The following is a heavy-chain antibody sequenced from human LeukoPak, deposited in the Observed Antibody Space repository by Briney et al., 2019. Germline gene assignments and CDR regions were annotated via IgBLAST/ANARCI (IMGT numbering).Heavy chain of an antibody. J-gene: IGHJ4*02. CDR2: ISGSDGST. V-gene: IGHV3-23*01. Sequence: GGSLRLSCVASGFTASSNYMSWVRQAPGKGLEWVSSISGSDGSTYYADSVKGRFTISRDDSKNTLYLQMNSLRAEDTAVYYCAKRVSRAQCDYWGQGTLVTVSS. CDR1: GFTASSNY. D-gene: IGHD6-19*01. CDR3: AKRVSRAQCDY.